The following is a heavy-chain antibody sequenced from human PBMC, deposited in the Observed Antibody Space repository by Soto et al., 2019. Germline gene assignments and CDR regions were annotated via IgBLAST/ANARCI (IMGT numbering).Heavy chain of an antibody. CDR1: GYTFTSSG. CDR3: AREVYGGNVYFEF. Sequence: ASVKVSCKASGYTFTSSGMQWVRQAPGQRLEWMGWINGGNGDTKYSQKFQDRVTITRDASASTAYMELSSLRFEDTAVYYCAREVYGGNVYFEFWGQGTLVTVSS. V-gene: IGHV1-3*01. CDR2: INGGNGDT. D-gene: IGHD4-17*01. J-gene: IGHJ4*02.